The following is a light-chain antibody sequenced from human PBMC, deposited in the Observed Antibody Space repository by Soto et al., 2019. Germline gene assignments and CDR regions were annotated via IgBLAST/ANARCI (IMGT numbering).Light chain of an antibody. J-gene: IGKJ2*01. CDR2: GTS. Sequence: EIVLTQSPGTLSLFLGERATLSCRASQSVSTKFVAWYQQKPGQAPSLLIYGTSKRAAGIPDRFSGSGSGTDFSLTISRLEPEDFAVYYCQHSGSSPPDTFGQGTKLEIK. CDR1: QSVSTKF. V-gene: IGKV3-20*01. CDR3: QHSGSSPPDT.